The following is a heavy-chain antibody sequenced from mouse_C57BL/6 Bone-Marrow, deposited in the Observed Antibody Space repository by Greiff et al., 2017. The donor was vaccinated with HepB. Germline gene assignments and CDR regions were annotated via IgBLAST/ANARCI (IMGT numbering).Heavy chain of an antibody. D-gene: IGHD1-1*01. J-gene: IGHJ2*01. CDR2: IDPSDSYT. V-gene: IGHV1-69*01. CDR1: GYTFTSYW. CDR3: ARRDYYGSSLFDY. Sequence: VQLQQPGAELVMPGASVKLSCKASGYTFTSYWMHWVKQRPGQGLEWIGEIDPSDSYTNYNQKFKGKSTLTVDKSSSTAYMQLSSLTSEDSAVYYCARRDYYGSSLFDYWGQGTTLTVSS.